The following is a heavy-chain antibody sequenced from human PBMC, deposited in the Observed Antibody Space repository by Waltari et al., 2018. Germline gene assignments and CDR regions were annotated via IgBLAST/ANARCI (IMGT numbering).Heavy chain of an antibody. Sequence: GGGVIQPGGSLRLSCAASGFTFDDYAMHWVHQAPGEGLVWVSLISGDGGSTYYADSVKGRFTISRDNSKNSLYLQMNSLRTEDTALYYCAKDIGYSGPPGPFYWGQGTLVTVSS. V-gene: IGHV3-43*02. D-gene: IGHD5-12*01. CDR2: ISGDGGST. J-gene: IGHJ4*02. CDR1: GFTFDDYA. CDR3: AKDIGYSGPPGPFY.